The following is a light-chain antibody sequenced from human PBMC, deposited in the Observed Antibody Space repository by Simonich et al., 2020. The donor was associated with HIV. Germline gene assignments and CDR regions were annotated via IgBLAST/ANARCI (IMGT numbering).Light chain of an antibody. CDR1: QSVLYSSSNKND. CDR2: SAS. V-gene: IGKV4-1*01. J-gene: IGKJ2*01. Sequence: DIVMTQSPDSLAVSLGERATINCKSSQSVLYSSSNKNDLAWYQQKPGQPPKLLIYSASTRTSGVPDRFSGSGSGTVFTLTISSLQAEDVAVYYCQQYYSIPYTFGQGTKLEIK. CDR3: QQYYSIPYT.